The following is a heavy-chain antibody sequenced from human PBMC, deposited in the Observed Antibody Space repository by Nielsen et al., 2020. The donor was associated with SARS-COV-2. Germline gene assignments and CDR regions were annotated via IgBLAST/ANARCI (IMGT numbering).Heavy chain of an antibody. CDR1: GFTFSSYG. D-gene: IGHD6-6*01. J-gene: IGHJ5*02. CDR2: ISYDGSNK. Sequence: LKISCAASGFTFSSYGMHWVRQAPGKGLEWVAVISYDGSNKYYADSVKGRFTISRDNSKNTLYLQMNSLRAEDTAVYYCAKDRDSSSSGALSWGQGTLVTVSS. V-gene: IGHV3-30*18. CDR3: AKDRDSSSSGALS.